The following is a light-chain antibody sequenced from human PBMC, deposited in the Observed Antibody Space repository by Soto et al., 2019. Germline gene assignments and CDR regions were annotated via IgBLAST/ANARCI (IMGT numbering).Light chain of an antibody. Sequence: EILMTQSPSTLSLSPGERATLSCRASQSVGKYLVWYQQKPGQAPRLLIYDTSNRATGIPARFSGSGSGTDFTLTISRLEPEDFAVYYCHQRKSWPRTFGQGTKVDIK. CDR2: DTS. J-gene: IGKJ1*01. CDR3: HQRKSWPRT. CDR1: QSVGKY. V-gene: IGKV3-11*01.